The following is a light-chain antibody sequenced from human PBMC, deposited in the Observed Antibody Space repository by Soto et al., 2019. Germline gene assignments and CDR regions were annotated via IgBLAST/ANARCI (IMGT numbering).Light chain of an antibody. CDR1: SRDVGGYNY. CDR2: DVN. J-gene: IGLJ1*01. CDR3: SSYTSSSTLV. V-gene: IGLV2-14*01. Sequence: QSVLTQPPSASGSPGQSVTISCTGTSRDVGGYNYVSWYQQHPGKAPKLMIYDVNNRPSGVSDRFSGSKSGNTASLTISGLQAEDEADYYCSSYTSSSTLVFGTGTKVTVL.